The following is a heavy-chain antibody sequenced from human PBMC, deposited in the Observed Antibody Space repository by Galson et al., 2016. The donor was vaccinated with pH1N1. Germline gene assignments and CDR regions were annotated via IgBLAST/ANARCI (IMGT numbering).Heavy chain of an antibody. D-gene: IGHD3-10*01. Sequence: GPATGFSFGDFVTHWFRQAPGRGLEWVALIWYEGSNEYYAATVQGRCTISRDNSKTTLYLQASSLRPEDTAISYCAKEVTSGSPLGCYFSYGLDVWGQGTTVTVSS. CDR3: AKEVTSGSPLGCYFSYGLDV. J-gene: IGHJ6*02. CDR1: GFSFGDFV. CDR2: IWYEGSNE. V-gene: IGHV3-33*03.